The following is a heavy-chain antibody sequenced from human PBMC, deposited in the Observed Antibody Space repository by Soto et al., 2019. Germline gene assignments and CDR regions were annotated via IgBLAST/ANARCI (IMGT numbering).Heavy chain of an antibody. CDR3: SAVTFDSPTGHYWYGMDV. V-gene: IGHV5-51*01. J-gene: IGHJ6*02. CDR2: IYPGDSDT. Sequence: GESLKISCKGSGWSFTSYWIGWVRQMPGKGLEWMAIIYPGDSDTRYSPSFQGQVTISADKSISTAYLQWNSLKTEDTAVYYCSAVTFDSPTGHYWYGMDVWGQGTTVTVSS. D-gene: IGHD3-9*01. CDR1: GWSFTSYW.